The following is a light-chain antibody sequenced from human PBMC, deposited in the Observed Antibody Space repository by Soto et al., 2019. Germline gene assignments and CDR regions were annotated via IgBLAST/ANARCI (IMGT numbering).Light chain of an antibody. Sequence: ILVTHSPGTLSLSPAEMATLSFSASQSVRSTYLAWYQQKPGQAPRLLIYGASSRATGIPDRFSGSGSGTEFTLTISSLQSEDFAVYYCQQFSSYPLTFGGGTKVDIK. CDR3: QQFSSYPLT. CDR2: GAS. J-gene: IGKJ4*01. V-gene: IGKV3-20*01. CDR1: QSVRSTY.